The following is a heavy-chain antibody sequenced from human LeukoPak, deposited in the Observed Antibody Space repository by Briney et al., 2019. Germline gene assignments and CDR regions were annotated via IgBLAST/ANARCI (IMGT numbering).Heavy chain of an antibody. D-gene: IGHD3-9*01. Sequence: ASVKVSCKASGGTFSSYAISWVRQAPGQGLEWMGGIIPIFGTANYAQKFQGRVTITADKSTSTAYMELSSLRSEDTAVYYCARDLIFKDYDILTGYFTDAFDIWGQGTMVTVSS. CDR3: ARDLIFKDYDILTGYFTDAFDI. CDR2: IIPIFGTA. V-gene: IGHV1-69*06. J-gene: IGHJ3*02. CDR1: GGTFSSYA.